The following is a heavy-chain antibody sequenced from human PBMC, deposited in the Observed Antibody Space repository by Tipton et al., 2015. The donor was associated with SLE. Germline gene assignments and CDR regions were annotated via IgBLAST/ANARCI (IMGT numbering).Heavy chain of an antibody. CDR1: GGSISSGDYY. CDR2: IYYSGTT. D-gene: IGHD4-11*01. CDR3: AREVGGLTTVTHLDK. J-gene: IGHJ4*02. V-gene: IGHV4-30-4*01. Sequence: TLSLTCTVSGGSISSGDYYWSWIRVPPGKGLEWFGNIYYSGTTYYSPSLKSRLSISLDTSKNQFSLRLTSVTAADTAVYYFAREVGGLTTVTHLDKWGQGTLVNISS.